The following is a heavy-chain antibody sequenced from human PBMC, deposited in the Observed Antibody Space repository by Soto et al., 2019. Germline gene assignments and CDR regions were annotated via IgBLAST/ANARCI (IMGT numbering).Heavy chain of an antibody. CDR2: FDPEDGET. Sequence: ASVKVSCKVSGYTLTELSMHWVRQAPGKGLEWMGGFDPEDGETIYAQKFQGRVTMTEDTSTDTAYMELSSLRSEDTAVYYCATAIGWSLLTPSPGLTYYYGMDVWGQGTTVTVSS. CDR3: ATAIGWSLLTPSPGLTYYYGMDV. V-gene: IGHV1-24*01. D-gene: IGHD6-19*01. CDR1: GYTLTELS. J-gene: IGHJ6*02.